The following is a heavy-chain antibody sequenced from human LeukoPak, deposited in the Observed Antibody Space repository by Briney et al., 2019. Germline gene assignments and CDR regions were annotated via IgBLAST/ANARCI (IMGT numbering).Heavy chain of an antibody. D-gene: IGHD4-17*01. V-gene: IGHV4-59*08. J-gene: IGHJ4*02. CDR1: GGXISGYY. Sequence: SETLSLTCTVSGGXISGYYCSWIRQPPGKGLEWIGYINYRGTTSYNPSLKSRLTVSIDTPKNQFSPRLSSVTAADTAVYFCARHLRGYGDAAFDYWGQGTLVTVSS. CDR2: INYRGTT. CDR3: ARHLRGYGDAAFDY.